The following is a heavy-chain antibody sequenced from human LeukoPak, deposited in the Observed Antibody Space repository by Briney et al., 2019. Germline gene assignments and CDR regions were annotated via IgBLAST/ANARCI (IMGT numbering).Heavy chain of an antibody. CDR1: GYSFTSYW. CDR3: ARLQHDYGGNSGAYFDY. Sequence: GESLKISCKGSGYSFTSYWIGWVRQMPGKGLEWMGIIYPGDSDTRYSPSFQGQVTISADKSISTAYLQWSSLKASDTAMYYCARLQHDYGGNSGAYFDYWGQGTLVTVSS. CDR2: IYPGDSDT. J-gene: IGHJ4*02. V-gene: IGHV5-51*01. D-gene: IGHD4-23*01.